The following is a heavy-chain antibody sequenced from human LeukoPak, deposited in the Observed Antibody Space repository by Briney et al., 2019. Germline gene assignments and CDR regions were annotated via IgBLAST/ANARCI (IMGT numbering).Heavy chain of an antibody. CDR3: ERVRINLGSFDY. Sequence: LSPACTVSGGSVRGGGYDWGWIRQHPGKGLEWNGYIYYSGSTYYHPSLKSRVTISVDTTKNQFSLKLRSVTAASTAVYYCERVRINLGSFDYWGQGALVTVSS. V-gene: IGHV4-31*03. J-gene: IGHJ4*02. CDR2: IYYSGST. CDR1: GGSVRGGGYD.